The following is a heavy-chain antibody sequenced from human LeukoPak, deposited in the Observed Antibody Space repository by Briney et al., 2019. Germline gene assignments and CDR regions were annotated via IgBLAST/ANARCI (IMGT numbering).Heavy chain of an antibody. CDR1: GDSITTTNYY. D-gene: IGHD1-26*01. J-gene: IGHJ5*02. Sequence: SETLSLTCTVSGDSITTTNYYWGWIRQPPGKGLEWIGNIFYSGSTYYNPSLKSRVTISVDTSKNQFSLKLSSVTAADTAVYYCASSSGSYGWFDPWGQGTLVTVSS. CDR2: IFYSGST. CDR3: ASSSGSYGWFDP. V-gene: IGHV4-39*07.